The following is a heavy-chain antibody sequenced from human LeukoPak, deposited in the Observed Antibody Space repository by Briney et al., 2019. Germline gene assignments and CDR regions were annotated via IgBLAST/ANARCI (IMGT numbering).Heavy chain of an antibody. Sequence: SETLSLTCTVSGYSISSGYYGGWIRQPPGKGLEWIGSIYHSGSTYYNPSLKSRVTISVDPSKNQFSLKLSSVTAADTAVYYCARVGGWFGELLSHYYYYYYMDVWGKGTTVTVSS. CDR1: GYSISSGYY. CDR3: ARVGGWFGELLSHYYYYYYMDV. J-gene: IGHJ6*03. CDR2: IYHSGST. V-gene: IGHV4-38-2*02. D-gene: IGHD3-10*01.